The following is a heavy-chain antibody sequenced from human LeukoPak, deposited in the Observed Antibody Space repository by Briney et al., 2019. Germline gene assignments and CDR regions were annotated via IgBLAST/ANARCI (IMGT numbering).Heavy chain of an antibody. J-gene: IGHJ4*02. CDR3: ARDSMVRGVISDY. Sequence: GGSLRLSCAVSGFSFKSYWMSWVRQAPGKGLEWVANIKQDGSDKYYVDSVKGRFTISRDNAKNSLYLQMNSLRAEDTAVYFCARDSMVRGVISDYWGQGTLVTVSS. V-gene: IGHV3-7*01. CDR1: GFSFKSYW. D-gene: IGHD3-10*01. CDR2: IKQDGSDK.